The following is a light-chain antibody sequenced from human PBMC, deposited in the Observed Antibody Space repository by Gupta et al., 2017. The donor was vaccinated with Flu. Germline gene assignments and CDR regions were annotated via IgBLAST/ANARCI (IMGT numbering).Light chain of an antibody. CDR1: QSVNIY. Sequence: EIVLTQSPATLSLSPGDSAILSCRASQSVNIYLAWYQQKPGQPRRLLMFDASRRAAGIPDRFSGSGSGTGFALTISTLGPEDVAVYYYQRRSGLPMYTFGQGTKLE. V-gene: IGKV3-11*01. CDR2: DAS. CDR3: QRRSGLPMYT. J-gene: IGKJ2*01.